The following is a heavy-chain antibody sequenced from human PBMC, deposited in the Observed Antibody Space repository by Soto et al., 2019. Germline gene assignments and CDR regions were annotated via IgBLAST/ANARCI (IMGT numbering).Heavy chain of an antibody. CDR2: INSDGSST. CDR1: GFTFSTYA. J-gene: IGHJ5*02. V-gene: IGHV3-74*01. D-gene: IGHD3-16*01. CDR3: ARVAGVNGDYVNWFDP. Sequence: PGGSLRLSCAASGFTFSTYAMAWVRQAPGKGLVWVSRINSDGSSTTYADSVKGRFTISRDNAKNTLYLQMNSLRAEDSAVYYCARVAGVNGDYVNWFDPWGQGTLVTVSS.